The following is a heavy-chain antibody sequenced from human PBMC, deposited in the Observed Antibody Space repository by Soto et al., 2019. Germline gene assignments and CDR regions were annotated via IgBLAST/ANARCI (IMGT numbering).Heavy chain of an antibody. CDR3: ARGVGSGSFYSLSHGFDP. CDR1: GYTFTNYG. J-gene: IGHJ5*02. V-gene: IGHV1-18*01. Sequence: ASVKVSCKASGYTFTNYGISWVRQAPGQGLEWMGWINVYNGNTKYAQKVQGRVTMTTDTSTSTAYMELRSLRSDDTAVYYCARGVGSGSFYSLSHGFDPCGQGTLVSVSS. CDR2: INVYNGNT. D-gene: IGHD3-10*01.